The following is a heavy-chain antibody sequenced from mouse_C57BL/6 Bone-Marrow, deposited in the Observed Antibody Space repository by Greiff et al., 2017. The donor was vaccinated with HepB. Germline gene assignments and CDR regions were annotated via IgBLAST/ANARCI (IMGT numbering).Heavy chain of an antibody. V-gene: IGHV1-22*01. D-gene: IGHD1-1*01. J-gene: IGHJ2*01. Sequence: LVEPGASVKMSCKASGYTFTDYNMHWVKQSHGKSLEWIGYINPNNGGTSYNQKFKGKATLTVNKSSSTAYMELRSLTSEDSAVYYCARGGPFITTGQDYFDYWGQGTTLTVSS. CDR2: INPNNGGT. CDR3: ARGGPFITTGQDYFDY. CDR1: GYTFTDYN.